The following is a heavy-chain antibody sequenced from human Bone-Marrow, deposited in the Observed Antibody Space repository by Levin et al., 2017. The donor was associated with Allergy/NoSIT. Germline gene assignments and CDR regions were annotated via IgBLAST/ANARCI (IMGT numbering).Heavy chain of an antibody. CDR3: ARREMAASGGAFDI. CDR2: INPKSGDT. V-gene: IGHV1-2*06. Sequence: VASVKVSCKASGYTFTAYYLYWVRQAPGGGLEWMGRINPKSGDTIYAQKFQGRVTMTRDTSISAAYMEVARLRYDDTAVFYCARREMAASGGAFDIWGQGTMVTISS. CDR1: GYTFTAYY. J-gene: IGHJ3*02. D-gene: IGHD5-24*01.